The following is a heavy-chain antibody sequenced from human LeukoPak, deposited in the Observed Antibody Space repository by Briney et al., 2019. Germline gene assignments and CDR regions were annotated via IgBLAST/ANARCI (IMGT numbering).Heavy chain of an antibody. CDR3: AREGPSNWFDP. CDR2: IYYSGST. Sequence: SETLSLTCTVSGGSISSSSYYWGWIRQPPGKGLEWIGSIYYSGSTYYNPSLKSRVTISVDTSKNQFSLKLSSVTAADTAVYYCAREGPSNWFDPWGQGTLVTVSS. CDR1: GGSISSSSYY. J-gene: IGHJ5*02. V-gene: IGHV4-39*02.